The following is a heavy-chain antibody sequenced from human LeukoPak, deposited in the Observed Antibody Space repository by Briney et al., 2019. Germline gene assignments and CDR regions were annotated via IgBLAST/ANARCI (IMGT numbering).Heavy chain of an antibody. CDR2: MYYSGST. CDR3: ARGRITMIVVPLWNWFDP. Sequence: SETLSLTCTVSGGSISSYYWSWIRQPPGKGLECIGYMYYSGSTNYNPSLKSRVTISVDTSRNQFSLKLSSVTAADTAVYYCARGRITMIVVPLWNWFDPWGQGTLVTVSS. J-gene: IGHJ5*02. D-gene: IGHD3-22*01. V-gene: IGHV4-59*01. CDR1: GGSISSYY.